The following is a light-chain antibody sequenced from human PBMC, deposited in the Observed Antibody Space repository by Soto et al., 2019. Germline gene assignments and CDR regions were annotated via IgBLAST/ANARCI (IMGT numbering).Light chain of an antibody. V-gene: IGKV3-11*01. CDR1: QSVRTY. Sequence: EIVLTQSPVTLSLSPGERATLSCRASQSVRTYLAWYQVKPGQAPRLLIYDASRRASGVPARFSGSGSGTDFTLTISSLEPEDFAVYYCQQRSNWPLTFGQGTKVDIK. CDR3: QQRSNWPLT. CDR2: DAS. J-gene: IGKJ1*01.